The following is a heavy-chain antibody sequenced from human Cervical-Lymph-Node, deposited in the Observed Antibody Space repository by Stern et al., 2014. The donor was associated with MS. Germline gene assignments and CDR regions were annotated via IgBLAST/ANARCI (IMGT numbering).Heavy chain of an antibody. CDR2: ISGSGGPT. CDR1: GFTFSDYH. J-gene: IGHJ6*02. D-gene: IGHD6-25*01. Sequence: QVQLVESGGGLVKPGGSLRLSCAASGFTFSDYHMSWIRQAPGKGLEWLSHISGSGGPTYYADSVKGRFIISRDNVNSSLYLQMNSLRAEDTAVYYCARDRRPSIYRGLDVWGQGTTVTVS. CDR3: ARDRRPSIYRGLDV. V-gene: IGHV3-11*01.